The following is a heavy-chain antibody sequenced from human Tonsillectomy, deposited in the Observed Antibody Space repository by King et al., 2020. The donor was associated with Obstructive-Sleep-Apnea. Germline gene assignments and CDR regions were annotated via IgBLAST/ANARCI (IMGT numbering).Heavy chain of an antibody. CDR1: GFTFTNSA. CDR3: AAGIWTGYYYYYYYGMDV. D-gene: IGHD3/OR15-3a*01. CDR2: IVVGSGNT. V-gene: IGHV1-58*02. J-gene: IGHJ6*02. Sequence: QLVQSGPEVKKPGTSVKVSCKASGFTFTNSAMQWVRQARGQRLEWIGWIVVGSGNTNYAQKFRERVTITRDMSTSTAYMELSSLRSEDTAVYYCAAGIWTGYYYYYYYGMDVWGQGTTVTVSS.